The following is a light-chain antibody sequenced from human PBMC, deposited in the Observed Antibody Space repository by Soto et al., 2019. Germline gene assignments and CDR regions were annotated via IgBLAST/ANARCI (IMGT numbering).Light chain of an antibody. V-gene: IGKV1-5*03. J-gene: IGKJ1*01. CDR3: QQYHIYSGT. Sequence: DIQMTQSPSTLSPSVGDRVTITCRASQSISSWLAWYQQKPGKVPNLLIYKASTLASGVPSRFSGSGSGTEFTLTINRLQPDDFATYYCQQYHIYSGTFGQGTKVDIK. CDR1: QSISSW. CDR2: KAS.